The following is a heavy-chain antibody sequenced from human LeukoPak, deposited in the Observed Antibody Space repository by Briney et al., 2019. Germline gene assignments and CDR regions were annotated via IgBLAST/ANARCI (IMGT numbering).Heavy chain of an antibody. J-gene: IGHJ4*02. CDR3: ATVSDY. CDR1: GFTFNYFW. V-gene: IGHV3-74*01. CDR2: INNDGTAT. Sequence: GGSLRLSCAASGFTFNYFWMHWVRQVPGKGLVWVSSINNDGTATYYADSVKGRFTISRDNAKNTVYLQMNGLRAEDTTVYYCATVSDYWGQGTLVTVSS.